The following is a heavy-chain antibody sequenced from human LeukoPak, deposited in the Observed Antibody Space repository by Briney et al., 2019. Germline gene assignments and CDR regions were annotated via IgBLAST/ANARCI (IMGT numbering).Heavy chain of an antibody. CDR3: TRGGSAFDY. CDR2: ITTSGDST. V-gene: IGHV3-23*01. Sequence: PGGSLRLSCAASGFTFSSYAMSWVRQAPGKRLEWVSAITTSGDSTKYADSVKGRFTISRDNAKDSLYLQMNSLRAEDTAVYYCTRGGSAFDYWGQGTLVTVSS. D-gene: IGHD5-12*01. CDR1: GFTFSSYA. J-gene: IGHJ4*02.